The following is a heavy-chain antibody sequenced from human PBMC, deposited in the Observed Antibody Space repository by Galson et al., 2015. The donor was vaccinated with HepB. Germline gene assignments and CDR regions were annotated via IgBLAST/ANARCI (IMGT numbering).Heavy chain of an antibody. Sequence: TLSLTCTVSGGSISSGGYYWSWIRQHPGKGLEWIRYIYYSGRTYSNPSLKSRVTISVDTSKNQFSLKLSSVTAADTAVYYCARDGRLGYCSSTSCHVPWFDPWGQGTLVTVSS. CDR3: ARDGRLGYCSSTSCHVPWFDP. J-gene: IGHJ5*02. CDR1: GGSISSGGYY. D-gene: IGHD2-2*01. V-gene: IGHV4-31*03. CDR2: IYYSGRT.